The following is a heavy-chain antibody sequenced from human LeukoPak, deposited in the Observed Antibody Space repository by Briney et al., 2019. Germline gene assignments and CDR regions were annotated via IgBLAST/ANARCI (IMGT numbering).Heavy chain of an antibody. Sequence: GGSLRLSCAASGFSFSSYWMHWVRQDPVRGLVWVSRINSDASITRYADSVKGRFTISRDNAKNTLYLQMNSLRAEDTAMYYCARTSSATYPFDYWGQGTLVTVSS. V-gene: IGHV3-74*01. CDR3: ARTSSATYPFDY. J-gene: IGHJ4*02. D-gene: IGHD3-3*01. CDR2: INSDASIT. CDR1: GFSFSSYW.